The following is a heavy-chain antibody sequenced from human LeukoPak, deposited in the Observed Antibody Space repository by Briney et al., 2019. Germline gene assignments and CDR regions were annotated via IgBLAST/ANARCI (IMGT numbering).Heavy chain of an antibody. Sequence: GESLKISCKGSGYSFTSYWIGWVRQLPGKGLEWMGIIYPGDSDTRYSPSFQGQVTISADKSISTAYLQWSSLKASDTAMYYCARATYRTVYYFDYWGQGTLVTVSS. J-gene: IGHJ4*02. D-gene: IGHD4-17*01. CDR2: IYPGDSDT. CDR1: GYSFTSYW. CDR3: ARATYRTVYYFDY. V-gene: IGHV5-51*01.